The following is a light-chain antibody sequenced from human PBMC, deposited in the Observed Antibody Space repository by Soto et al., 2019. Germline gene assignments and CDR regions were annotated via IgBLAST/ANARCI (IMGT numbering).Light chain of an antibody. CDR2: KTY. J-gene: IGLJ3*02. CDR1: SSNLGSNS. V-gene: IGLV1-44*01. CDR3: AAWDDSLNGPV. Sequence: QSVLTQPPSAPGTPGQRVIIFCSGSSSNLGSNSGNWYQQLPGTAPKLLIYKTYQRPLGVPDRFSGSKSGTSASLAISGLQSEDEGDYFCAAWDDSLNGPVFGGGTKLTVL.